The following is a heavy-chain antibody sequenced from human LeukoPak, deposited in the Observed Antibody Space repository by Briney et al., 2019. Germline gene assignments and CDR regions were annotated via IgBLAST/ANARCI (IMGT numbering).Heavy chain of an antibody. CDR3: ARDRGYSIAVAGPFDY. Sequence: PSETLSLTCTVSGGSISSYYWSWIRQPAGKGLEWIGRIYTSGSTNYNPSLKSRVTMSVDTSKNQFSLKLSSVTAADTAVYYCARDRGYSIAVAGPFDYWGREPWSPSPQ. CDR1: GGSISSYY. J-gene: IGHJ4*02. D-gene: IGHD6-19*01. CDR2: IYTSGST. V-gene: IGHV4-4*07.